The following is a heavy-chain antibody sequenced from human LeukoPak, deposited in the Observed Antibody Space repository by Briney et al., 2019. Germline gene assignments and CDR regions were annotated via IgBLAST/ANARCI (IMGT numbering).Heavy chain of an antibody. V-gene: IGHV3-30*01. CDR2: ISYDGSNK. Sequence: GGSLRLSCAASGFTFSSYAMHWVRQAPGKGLEWVAVISYDGSNKYYADSVKGRFTISRDNSKNTLYLQMNSLRAEDTAVYYCARDQMHYRYCSSTSCIGAFDYWGQGTLVTVSS. D-gene: IGHD2-2*01. CDR3: ARDQMHYRYCSSTSCIGAFDY. CDR1: GFTFSSYA. J-gene: IGHJ4*02.